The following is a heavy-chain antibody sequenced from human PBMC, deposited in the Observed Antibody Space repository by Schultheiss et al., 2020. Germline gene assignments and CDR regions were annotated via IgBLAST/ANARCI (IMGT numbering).Heavy chain of an antibody. CDR2: IYTSGST. Sequence: SETLSLTCTVSGGSISSYYWSWIRQPAGKGLEWIGRIYTSGSTNYNPSLKSRVTMSVDTSKNQFSLKLSSVTAADTAVYYCASRGYSSGGDYFDYWCQGTLVTVSS. V-gene: IGHV4-4*07. D-gene: IGHD5-18*01. CDR3: ASRGYSSGGDYFDY. J-gene: IGHJ4*02. CDR1: GGSISSYY.